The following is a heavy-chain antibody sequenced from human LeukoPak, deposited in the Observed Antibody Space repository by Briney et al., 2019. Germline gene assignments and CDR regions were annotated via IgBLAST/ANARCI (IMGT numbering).Heavy chain of an antibody. CDR1: GFTVSSNY. D-gene: IGHD3-22*01. Sequence: GGSLRLSCAASGFTVSSNYMSWVRQAPGKGLEWVSVLYNGGNTYYADSVKGRFTISRDNAKNSLYLQMNSLRAEDAAVYYCARDGNYYDSSGYYTPPGMDVWGQGTTVTVSS. J-gene: IGHJ6*02. CDR3: ARDGNYYDSSGYYTPPGMDV. CDR2: LYNGGNT. V-gene: IGHV3-53*01.